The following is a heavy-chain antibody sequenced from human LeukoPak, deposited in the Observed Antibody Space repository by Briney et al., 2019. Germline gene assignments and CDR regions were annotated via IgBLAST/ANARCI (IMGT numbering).Heavy chain of an antibody. CDR2: ISSSSATI. V-gene: IGHV3-48*04. J-gene: IGHJ4*02. Sequence: GGSLRLSCAASGFTFNTYSMNWFRQAPGKGLEWISYISSSSATIYYADSVKGRFIIFRDNAKNSLYLQMNSLRADDTAVYYCARGRDLFDSWGQGTLVIVSS. CDR3: ARGRDLFDS. CDR1: GFTFNTYS.